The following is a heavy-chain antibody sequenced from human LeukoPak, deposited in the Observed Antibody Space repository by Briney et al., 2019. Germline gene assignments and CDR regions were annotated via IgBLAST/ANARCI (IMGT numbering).Heavy chain of an antibody. J-gene: IGHJ4*02. CDR2: IYYSGST. Sequence: SETLSLTCTVSGGSISSSSYYWGWIRQPPGKGLEWIGSIYYSGSTYYNSSLKSRVTISVDTSRNRFSLKLNSVTAADTAVYYCASQGWYSNYYFDNWGQGTLVTVSS. CDR1: GGSISSSSYY. V-gene: IGHV4-39*01. CDR3: ASQGWYSNYYFDN. D-gene: IGHD4-11*01.